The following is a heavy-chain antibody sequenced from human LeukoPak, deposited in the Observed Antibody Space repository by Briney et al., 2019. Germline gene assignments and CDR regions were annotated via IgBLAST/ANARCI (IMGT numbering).Heavy chain of an antibody. V-gene: IGHV1-2*02. CDR2: VNPNSGGT. CDR3: AIATGYSSGWHYYYYYYGMDV. J-gene: IGHJ6*02. CDR1: GYTFTGYY. D-gene: IGHD6-19*01. Sequence: VASVKVSCKASGYTFTGYYMHWVRQAPGQGLEWMGWVNPNSGGTNYAQKFQGRVTMTRDTSISTAYMELSRLRSEDTAVYYCAIATGYSSGWHYYYYYYGMDVWGQGTTVTVSS.